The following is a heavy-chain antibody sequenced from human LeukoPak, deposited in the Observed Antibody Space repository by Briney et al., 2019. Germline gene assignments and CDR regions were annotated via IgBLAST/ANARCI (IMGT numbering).Heavy chain of an antibody. CDR2: ISGSGGST. CDR1: GFSFGDCA. D-gene: IGHD6-19*01. V-gene: IGHV3-23*01. CDR3: AKDFRRALPGGSGWYFDY. Sequence: GGSLRLSCAASGFSFGDCAMSWVRQAPGKGLEWVSAISGSGGSTYYTDSVKGRFTISRDNSKNTLYLQMNSLRAEDTAVYYCAKDFRRALPGGSGWYFDYWGQGTLVTVSS. J-gene: IGHJ4*02.